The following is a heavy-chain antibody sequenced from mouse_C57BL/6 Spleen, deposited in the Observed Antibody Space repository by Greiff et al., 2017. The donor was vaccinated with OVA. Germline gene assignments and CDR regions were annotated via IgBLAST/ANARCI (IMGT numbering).Heavy chain of an antibody. CDR2: IDPSDSYT. CDR3: VYGNRRYAMDY. D-gene: IGHD1-1*01. Sequence: VQLQQPGAELVRPGTSVKLSCKASGYTFTSYWMHWVKQRPGQGLEWIGVIDPSDSYTNYNQKFKGKATLTVDTSSSTAYMQLSSLTSEDSAVYCCVYGNRRYAMDYWGQGTSVTVSS. CDR1: GYTFTSYW. V-gene: IGHV1-59*01. J-gene: IGHJ4*01.